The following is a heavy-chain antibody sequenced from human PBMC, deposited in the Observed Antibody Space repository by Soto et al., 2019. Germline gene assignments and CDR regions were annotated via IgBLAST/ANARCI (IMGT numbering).Heavy chain of an antibody. CDR2: IGGRGNSA. V-gene: IGHV3-23*01. Sequence: SLRLSCAASGFIFTNYAMNWVCQAPGKGLEWVSVIGGRGNSAYYADSVQGRFTISRDNSKKTLSLQMSSLTADDTAIYYCVREGRGFFDFWGRGTMVTVS. CDR1: GFIFTNYA. CDR3: VREGRGFFDF. J-gene: IGHJ3*01. D-gene: IGHD5-12*01.